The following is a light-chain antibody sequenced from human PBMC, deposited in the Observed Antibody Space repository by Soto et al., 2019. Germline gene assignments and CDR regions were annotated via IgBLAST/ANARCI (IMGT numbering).Light chain of an antibody. CDR2: AVS. CDR3: SSYTSDSSSV. Sequence: QSMLTQPASVSGSPGQSITISCTGTSSDVGLYDYVSWYQQHPGKAPQLMIYAVSNRPSGVSNRFSASKSGNTASLFISGLRAEDEADYYCSSYTSDSSSVFGSGTKVTVL. CDR1: SSDVGLYDY. V-gene: IGLV2-14*01. J-gene: IGLJ1*01.